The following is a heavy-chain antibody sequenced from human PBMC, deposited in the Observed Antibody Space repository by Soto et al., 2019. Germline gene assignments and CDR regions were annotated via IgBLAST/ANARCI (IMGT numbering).Heavy chain of an antibody. CDR2: IIPILGIA. D-gene: IGHD2-2*01. CDR3: ARTHIVLVPARRGYYYYGMDV. J-gene: IGHJ6*02. V-gene: IGHV1-69*02. Sequence: SVKVSCKASGGTFSSYTISWVRQAPGQGLEWMGRIIPILGIANYAQKFQGRVTITADKSTSTAYMELSSLRSEDTAVYYCARTHIVLVPARRGYYYYGMDVWGQGATVTVSS. CDR1: GGTFSSYT.